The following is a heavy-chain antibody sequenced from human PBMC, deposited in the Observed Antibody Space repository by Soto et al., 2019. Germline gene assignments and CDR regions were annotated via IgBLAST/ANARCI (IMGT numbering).Heavy chain of an antibody. D-gene: IGHD5-12*01. CDR3: ARMWTGYNSP. Sequence: SETRSLTCAVYGGSFSGYYWSWIRQPPGKGLEWIGEINHRGSTNHNPSLKSRVTISVDTSKNHFSLKLSSVTAADTAVYYFARMWTGYNSPWAQRTLVPVSS. CDR2: INHRGST. J-gene: IGHJ5*02. CDR1: GGSFSGYY. V-gene: IGHV4-34*01.